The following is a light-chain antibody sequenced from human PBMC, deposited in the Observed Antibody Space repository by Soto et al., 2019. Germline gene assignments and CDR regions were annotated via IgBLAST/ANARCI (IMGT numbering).Light chain of an antibody. J-gene: IGLJ1*01. CDR1: SGHSSYA. V-gene: IGLV4-69*01. CDR2: LNSDGSH. Sequence: QPVLTQSPSASASLGASVRLTCTLSSGHSSYAIAWHQQQPEKGPRYLMKLNSDGSHNKGDGIPDRFSGSSSGAERYLTISSRQSEDEADYYCQTWGTGIQVFGTGTKLTVL. CDR3: QTWGTGIQV.